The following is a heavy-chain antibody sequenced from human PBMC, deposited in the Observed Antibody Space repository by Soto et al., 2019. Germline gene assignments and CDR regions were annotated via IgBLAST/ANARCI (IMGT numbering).Heavy chain of an antibody. V-gene: IGHV4-31*03. CDR3: VRCSGTMAKIDY. Sequence: QVQLQESGPGLVKPSQTLSLTCTVSGGSISSGGYYWSWIRQHPGKGLEWIGYIYYSGSTYYNRSLNSRVTLLVDTSKNQSSLKLSFVTAADTAVYCFVRCSGTMAKIDYWGQGTLVTVSS. CDR2: IYYSGST. CDR1: GGSISSGGYY. D-gene: IGHD3-10*01. J-gene: IGHJ4*02.